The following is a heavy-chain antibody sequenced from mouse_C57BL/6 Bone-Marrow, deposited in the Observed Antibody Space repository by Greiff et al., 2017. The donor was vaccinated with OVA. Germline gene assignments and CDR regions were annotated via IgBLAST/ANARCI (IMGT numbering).Heavy chain of an antibody. CDR1: GYSITSGYY. V-gene: IGHV3-6*01. Sequence: EVKLMESGPGLVKPSQSLSLTCSVTGYSITSGYYWNWIRQFPGNKLEWMGYISYDGSNNYNPSLKNRISITRDTSKNQFFLKLNSLTTEDTATYCGARLGRGVDYWGQGTTRTVSS. J-gene: IGHJ2*01. D-gene: IGHD4-1*01. CDR2: ISYDGSN. CDR3: ARLGRGVDY.